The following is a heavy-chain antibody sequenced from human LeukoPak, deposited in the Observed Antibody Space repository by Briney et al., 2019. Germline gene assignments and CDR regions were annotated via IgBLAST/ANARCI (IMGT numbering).Heavy chain of an antibody. D-gene: IGHD3-22*01. Sequence: GRSLRLSCAASGFTFSDYAMHWVRQAPGEGLEWVAVISYDGSNKYYADSVKGRFTISRDDSKNTLYLQMNSLRTEDTAIYYCASTRWYYYDSSGYPSDYWGQGTLVTVSS. V-gene: IGHV3-30-3*01. J-gene: IGHJ4*02. CDR3: ASTRWYYYDSSGYPSDY. CDR1: GFTFSDYA. CDR2: ISYDGSNK.